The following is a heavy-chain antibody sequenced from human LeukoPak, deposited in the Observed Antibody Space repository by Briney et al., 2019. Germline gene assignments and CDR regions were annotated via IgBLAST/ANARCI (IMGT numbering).Heavy chain of an antibody. CDR3: ASQFWWAAVPGTLDY. V-gene: IGHV3-7*05. CDR1: GFTFSSYA. D-gene: IGHD6-19*01. CDR2: IKEDGSEK. J-gene: IGHJ4*02. Sequence: GGSLRLSCAASGFTFSSYAMSWVRQAPGRGLEWVANIKEDGSEKYYVDSVTGRFTISRDNAKKSLYLQMNSLRAEDTAVYYCASQFWWAAVPGTLDYWGQGTLVTVSS.